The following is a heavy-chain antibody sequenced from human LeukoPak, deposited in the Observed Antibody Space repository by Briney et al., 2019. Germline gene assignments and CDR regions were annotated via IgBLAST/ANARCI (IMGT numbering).Heavy chain of an antibody. Sequence: GGSLRVSCAASGFTFSDYYMSRIRQAPGKGLEWVSYISSSGSTIYYADSVKGRFTISRDNAKNSLYLQMNSLRAEDTAVYYCAIGLMDSSGYFLSYWGQGTLVTVSS. D-gene: IGHD3-22*01. CDR3: AIGLMDSSGYFLSY. CDR1: GFTFSDYY. V-gene: IGHV3-11*01. CDR2: ISSSGSTI. J-gene: IGHJ4*02.